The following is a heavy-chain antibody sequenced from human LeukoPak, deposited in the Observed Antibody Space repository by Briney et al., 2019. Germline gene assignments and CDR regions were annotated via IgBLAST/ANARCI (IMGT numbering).Heavy chain of an antibody. D-gene: IGHD3-10*01. CDR3: AKVHYGSGSYYNGAFDI. CDR2: ISWNSGSI. CDR1: GFTFHDYA. V-gene: IGHV3-9*03. J-gene: IGHJ3*02. Sequence: GRSLRLSCAASGFTFHDYAMHWVRQAPGKGLEWVSGISWNSGSIVYADSVKGRFTISRDNAKNSLYLQMNSLSAEDMALYYCAKVHYGSGSYYNGAFDIWGQGTMVTVSS.